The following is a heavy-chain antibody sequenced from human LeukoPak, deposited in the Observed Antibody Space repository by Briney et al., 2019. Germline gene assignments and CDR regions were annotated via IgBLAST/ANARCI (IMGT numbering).Heavy chain of an antibody. J-gene: IGHJ5*02. CDR3: ARGWEGYCSSTSCLRLLRGWFDP. D-gene: IGHD2-2*01. CDR2: IYYGGST. CDR1: GASISSSYYN. Sequence: SETLSLTCTISGASISSSYYNWGWIRQPPGKGLEWIGSIYYGGSTYYNPSLKSRVSISVDTSKIQFSLKLSSVTAADTAVYYCARGWEGYCSSTSCLRLLRGWFDPWGRGALVTVSS. V-gene: IGHV4-39*07.